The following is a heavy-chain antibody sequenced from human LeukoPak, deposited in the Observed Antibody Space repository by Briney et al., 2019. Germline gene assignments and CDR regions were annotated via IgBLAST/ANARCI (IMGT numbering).Heavy chain of an antibody. CDR1: GYTFSKDW. Sequence: GGSLRLSCAASGYTFSKDWMSWVRQAPGKGLEWVGRIKSKTDGGTTDYAAPVKGRFTISRGDSKNTLYLQMNSLKTEDTAVYYCTTTVAGTRYYYYGMDVWGQGTTVTVSS. D-gene: IGHD6-19*01. CDR2: IKSKTDGGTT. CDR3: TTTVAGTRYYYYGMDV. V-gene: IGHV3-15*01. J-gene: IGHJ6*02.